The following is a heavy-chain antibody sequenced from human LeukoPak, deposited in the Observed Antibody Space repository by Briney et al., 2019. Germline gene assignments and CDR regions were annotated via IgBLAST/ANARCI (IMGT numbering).Heavy chain of an antibody. CDR2: IYYSGST. V-gene: IGHV4-39*07. D-gene: IGHD3-10*01. CDR1: GGSISSSSYY. Sequence: SETLSLTCTVSGGSISSSSYYWGWIRQPPGKGLEWIGSIYYSGSTYYNPSLKSRVTIPVDTSKNQFSLKLSSVTAADTAVYYCARRGPRRYGSGSYLPTMARVGRDAFDIWGQGTMVTVSS. CDR3: ARRGPRRYGSGSYLPTMARVGRDAFDI. J-gene: IGHJ3*02.